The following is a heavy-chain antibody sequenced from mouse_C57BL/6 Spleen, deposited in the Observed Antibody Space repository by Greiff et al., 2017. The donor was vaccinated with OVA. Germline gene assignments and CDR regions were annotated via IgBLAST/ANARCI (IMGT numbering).Heavy chain of an antibody. CDR2: IYPGSGNT. V-gene: IGHV1-76*01. Sequence: VKLMESGAELVRPGASVKLSCKASGYTFTDYYINWVKQRPGQGLEWIARIYPGSGNTYYNEKFKGKATLTAEKSSSTAYMQLSSLTSEDSAVYFCARSLGNWFDYWGQGTTLTVSS. CDR1: GYTFTDYY. CDR3: ARSLGNWFDY. J-gene: IGHJ2*01. D-gene: IGHD2-1*01.